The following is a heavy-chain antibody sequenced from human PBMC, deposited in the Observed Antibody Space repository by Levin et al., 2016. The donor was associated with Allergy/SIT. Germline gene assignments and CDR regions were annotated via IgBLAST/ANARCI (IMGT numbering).Heavy chain of an antibody. J-gene: IGHJ6*02. CDR2: ISAYNGNT. Sequence: WVRQAPGQGLEWMGWISAYNGNTNYAQKLQGRVTMTTDTSTSTAYMELRSLRSDDTAVYYCARDCAGLYSSRITDHYYYYGMDVWGQGTTVTVSS. CDR3: ARDCAGLYSSRITDHYYYYGMDV. D-gene: IGHD6-13*01. V-gene: IGHV1-18*01.